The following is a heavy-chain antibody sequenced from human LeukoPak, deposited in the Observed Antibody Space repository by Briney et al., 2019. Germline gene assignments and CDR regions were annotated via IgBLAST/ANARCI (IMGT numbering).Heavy chain of an antibody. Sequence: SETLSLTCTVSGGSISSYYWSWIRQPPGKGLEWIGYIYYSGSTNYNPSLKSRVTISVDTSKNQFSLKLSSVTAADTAVYYCAREGLSRITAWFDPWGQGTLVTVSS. CDR1: GGSISSYY. D-gene: IGHD3-16*01. V-gene: IGHV4-59*01. J-gene: IGHJ5*02. CDR2: IYYSGST. CDR3: AREGLSRITAWFDP.